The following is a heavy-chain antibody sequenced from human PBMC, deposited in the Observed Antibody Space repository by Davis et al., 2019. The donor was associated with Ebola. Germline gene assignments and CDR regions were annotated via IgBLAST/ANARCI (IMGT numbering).Heavy chain of an antibody. CDR2: IYYSGST. V-gene: IGHV4-59*01. Sequence: SETLSLTCTVSGGSISSYYWSWIRQPPGKGLEWIGYIYYSGSTNYNPSLKSRVTISVDTSKNQFSLKLSSVTAADTAVYYWARVTAGYEYYFDYWGQGTLVTVSS. J-gene: IGHJ4*02. CDR1: GGSISSYY. CDR3: ARVTAGYEYYFDY. D-gene: IGHD3-9*01.